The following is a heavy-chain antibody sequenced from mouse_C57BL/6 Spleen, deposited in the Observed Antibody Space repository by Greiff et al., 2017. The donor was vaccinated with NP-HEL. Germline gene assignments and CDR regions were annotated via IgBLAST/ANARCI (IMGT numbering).Heavy chain of an antibody. Sequence: EVQLQQSGPELVKPGASVKISCKASGYTFTDYYMNWVKQSHGKSLEWIGDINPNNGGTSYNQKFKGKATLTVDKSSSTAYMELRSLTSEDSAVYYCAPYGNFDYWGQGTTLTVSS. V-gene: IGHV1-26*01. J-gene: IGHJ2*01. CDR1: GYTFTDYY. D-gene: IGHD2-1*01. CDR3: APYGNFDY. CDR2: INPNNGGT.